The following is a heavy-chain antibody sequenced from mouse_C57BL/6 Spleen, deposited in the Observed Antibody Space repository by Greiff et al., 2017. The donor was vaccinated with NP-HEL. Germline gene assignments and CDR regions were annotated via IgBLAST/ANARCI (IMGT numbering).Heavy chain of an antibody. CDR3: ARKNGSSYDAMDY. D-gene: IGHD1-1*01. J-gene: IGHJ4*01. Sequence: DVQLQESEGGLVQPGSSMKLSCTASGFTFSDYYMAWVRQVPEKGLEWVANINYDGSSTYYLDSLKSRFIISRDNAKNILYLQMSSLKSEDTATYYCARKNGSSYDAMDYWGQGTSVTVSS. CDR2: INYDGSST. CDR1: GFTFSDYY. V-gene: IGHV5-16*01.